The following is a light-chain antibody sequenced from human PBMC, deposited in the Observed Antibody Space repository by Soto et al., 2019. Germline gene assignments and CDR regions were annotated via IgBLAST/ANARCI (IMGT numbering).Light chain of an antibody. J-gene: IGLJ1*01. CDR2: EVN. CDR3: SSYAGTNNRYV. CDR1: GRDIGGYNF. V-gene: IGLV2-8*01. Sequence: QSALTQPPSASGSPGQSVTISCPGTGRDIGGYNFVSWYQQHPGKVPKLIIYEVNKRPSGVPDRFSGSKSGNTASLTVSGLQADDEADYYCSSYAGTNNRYVFGTGTKLTVL.